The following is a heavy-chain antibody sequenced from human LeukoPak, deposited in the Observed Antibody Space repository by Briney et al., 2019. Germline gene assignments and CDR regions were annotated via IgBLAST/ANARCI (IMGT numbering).Heavy chain of an antibody. V-gene: IGHV1-2*02. Sequence: GASVKVSCKASGYTFTGYYMHWVRQAPGQGLEWMGWINPNSGGTNYAQKFQGRVTMTRDTSISTAYMELSRLRSDDTAVYYCARDDGYSYGSPYYFDYWGQGTLVTVSS. CDR2: INPNSGGT. D-gene: IGHD5-18*01. CDR1: GYTFTGYY. CDR3: ARDDGYSYGSPYYFDY. J-gene: IGHJ4*02.